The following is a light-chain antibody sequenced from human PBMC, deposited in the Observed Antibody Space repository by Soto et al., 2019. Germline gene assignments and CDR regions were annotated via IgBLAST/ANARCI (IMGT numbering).Light chain of an antibody. CDR2: EVN. CDR1: SSDVGGYNF. Sequence: QSVLTQPASVSGSPGQSITISCTGTSSDVGGYNFVSWFQQHPGEAPKLIIYEVNNRPSGVSNRFSGSKSGTMASLIISGLQPEDEADYYCSSFTSSFTDIFGGGTKVTVL. V-gene: IGLV2-14*01. CDR3: SSFTSSFTDI. J-gene: IGLJ2*01.